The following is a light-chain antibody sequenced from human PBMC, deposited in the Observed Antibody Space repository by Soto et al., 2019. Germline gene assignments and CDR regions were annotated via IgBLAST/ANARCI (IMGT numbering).Light chain of an antibody. CDR2: NVD. CDR3: SSYADSSTVV. Sequence: QSALTQVASVSASPGQSITISCTGTSSDVGGHNYVSWYQQHPGNAPTLMIYNVDYRPSGVSNRFSGSKSGNTASLTISGLQAYDEAYYYCSSYADSSTVVFGGGTKLTVL. CDR1: SSDVGGHNY. V-gene: IGLV2-14*03. J-gene: IGLJ2*01.